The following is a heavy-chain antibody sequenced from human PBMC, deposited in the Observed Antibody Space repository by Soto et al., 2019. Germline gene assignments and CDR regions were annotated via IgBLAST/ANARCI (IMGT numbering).Heavy chain of an antibody. Sequence: QVQLVQSGADMKKPGASVKVSCKASGYTFTIYGISWVRKAPGQGLEWMGWISAYNGNTKYAQKVQGRVTMTTDTSTSTAYMELRSRRSDDTAVYYCARDPEIFDYRGQGTLVTVSS. CDR3: ARDPEIFDY. J-gene: IGHJ4*02. V-gene: IGHV1-18*01. CDR2: ISAYNGNT. CDR1: GYTFTIYG.